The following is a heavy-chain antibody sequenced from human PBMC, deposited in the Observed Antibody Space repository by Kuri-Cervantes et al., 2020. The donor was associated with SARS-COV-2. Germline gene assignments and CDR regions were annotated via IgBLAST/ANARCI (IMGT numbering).Heavy chain of an antibody. D-gene: IGHD3-22*01. J-gene: IGHJ4*02. CDR1: GFTFSSYA. V-gene: IGHV3-30-3*01. CDR3: ARVEWLLPDY. Sequence: GGSLRLSCAASGFTFSSYAMHWVRQAPGKGLEWVAVISYDGGNKYYADSVKGRFTISRDNSKNTLYLQMNSLRAEDTAVYYCARVEWLLPDYWGQGTLVTVSS. CDR2: ISYDGGNK.